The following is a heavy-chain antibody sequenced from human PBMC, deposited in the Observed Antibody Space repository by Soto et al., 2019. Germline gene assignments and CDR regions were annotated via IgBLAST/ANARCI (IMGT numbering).Heavy chain of an antibody. Sequence: AGGSLRLSCAASGFTFSSYAMSWVRQAPGKGLEWVSAISGSGGSTYYADSVKGRFTISRDNSKNTLYLQMNSLRAEDTAVYYCAKGYSGYMSHFDYWGQGTLVTVSS. J-gene: IGHJ4*02. CDR1: GFTFSSYA. D-gene: IGHD5-12*01. V-gene: IGHV3-23*01. CDR3: AKGYSGYMSHFDY. CDR2: ISGSGGST.